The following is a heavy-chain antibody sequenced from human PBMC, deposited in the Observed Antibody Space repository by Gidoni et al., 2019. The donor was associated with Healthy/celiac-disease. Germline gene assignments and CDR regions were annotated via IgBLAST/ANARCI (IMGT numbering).Heavy chain of an antibody. CDR2: ISSSSSYI. D-gene: IGHD5-12*01. V-gene: IGHV3-21*01. CDR3: ASGAREMATTNPHDY. Sequence: EVQLVESGGGLVKPGGSLRLSCASSGFTFRSYSMNWVSQAPGKGLEWVSSISSSSSYIYYADSVKGRFTISRDNAKNSLYLQMNSLRAEDTAVYYCASGAREMATTNPHDYWGQGTLVTVSS. J-gene: IGHJ4*02. CDR1: GFTFRSYS.